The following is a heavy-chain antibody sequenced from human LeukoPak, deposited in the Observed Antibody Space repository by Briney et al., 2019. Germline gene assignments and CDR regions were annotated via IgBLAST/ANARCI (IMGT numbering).Heavy chain of an antibody. Sequence: PGRSLRLSCTASGFTFGVYAMSWVRQAPGKGLEWVGFIRSKAYGGTTEYAASVKGRFTISRDDSKSIAYLQMNSLKTEDTAVYYCTRDLSAYCSSTSCYNWFDPWGQGTLVTVSS. J-gene: IGHJ5*02. V-gene: IGHV3-49*04. CDR2: IRSKAYGGTT. CDR3: TRDLSAYCSSTSCYNWFDP. CDR1: GFTFGVYA. D-gene: IGHD2-2*01.